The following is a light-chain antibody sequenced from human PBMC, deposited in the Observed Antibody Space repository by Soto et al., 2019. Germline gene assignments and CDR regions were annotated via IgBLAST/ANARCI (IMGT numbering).Light chain of an antibody. CDR3: QQYNSYSS. V-gene: IGKV1-5*01. CDR2: DAS. CDR1: HNIERW. J-gene: IGKJ1*01. Sequence: IQMTQSPSTLSASVGDRVTITCRASHNIERWMAWYQQKPGKAPSLLIFDASTLHSGVPSRFSGSGSGTDFTLTISSLQPDDFATYYCQQYNSYSSFSQGTKVDIK.